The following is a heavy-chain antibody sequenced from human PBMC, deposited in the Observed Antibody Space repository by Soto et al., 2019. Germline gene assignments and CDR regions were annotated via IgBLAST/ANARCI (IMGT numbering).Heavy chain of an antibody. CDR3: ARTGPYGDYVFDY. V-gene: IGHV4-31*03. D-gene: IGHD4-17*01. Sequence: QVQLQESGPGLVKPSQTLSLTCTVSGGSISSDGHYWSWIRQHPGEGLEWLGYIYYSGSTYHNPSLKSRITISVAASKNQFSLKLRSVTAADTAVYYCARTGPYGDYVFDYWGQGTLVTVSS. CDR2: IYYSGST. CDR1: GGSISSDGHY. J-gene: IGHJ4*02.